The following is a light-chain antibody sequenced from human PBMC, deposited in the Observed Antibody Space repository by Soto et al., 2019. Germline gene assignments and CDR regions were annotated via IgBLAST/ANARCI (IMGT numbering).Light chain of an antibody. J-gene: IGLJ1*01. Sequence: QSALTGPSSVSGSPGQSITISHTGTSIDVGVYNYVSWYQQEPGKAPKLMIYDVTYRPSGVSNRFSGSKSDNTASLTISGLQAEDEADYYCSSYTGRTSYVFGTGTKVTVL. CDR1: SIDVGVYNY. V-gene: IGLV2-14*01. CDR2: DVT. CDR3: SSYTGRTSYV.